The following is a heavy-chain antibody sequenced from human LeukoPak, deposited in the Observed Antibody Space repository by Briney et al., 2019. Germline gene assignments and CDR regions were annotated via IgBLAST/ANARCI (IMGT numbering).Heavy chain of an antibody. V-gene: IGHV1-8*01. D-gene: IGHD6-13*01. CDR3: ARGQAAGAGTPPYY. J-gene: IGHJ4*02. Sequence: GASVKVSCKASGYTFTSYDINWVRQATGQGLEWMGWMNPNSGNTGYAQKFQGRVTMTRNTSISTAYMELSSLRSEDTAVYYCARGQAAGAGTPPYYWGQGTLVTVSS. CDR2: MNPNSGNT. CDR1: GYTFTSYD.